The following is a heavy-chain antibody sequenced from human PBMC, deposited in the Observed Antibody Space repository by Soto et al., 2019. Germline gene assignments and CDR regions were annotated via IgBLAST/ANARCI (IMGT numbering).Heavy chain of an antibody. CDR2: INPNSGGT. CDR3: ARGLSGGATPAPYYYYGMDV. D-gene: IGHD1-26*01. V-gene: IGHV1-2*02. CDR1: GYTFTGYY. Sequence: GASVKVSCKASGYTFTGYYMHWVRQAPGQGLEWMGWINPNSGGTNYAQKFQGRVTMTRDTSISTAYMELSRLRSDDTAVYYCARGLSGGATPAPYYYYGMDVWGQGTTVTVSS. J-gene: IGHJ6*02.